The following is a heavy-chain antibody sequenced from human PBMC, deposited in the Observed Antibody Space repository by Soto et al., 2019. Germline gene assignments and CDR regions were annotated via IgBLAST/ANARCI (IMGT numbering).Heavy chain of an antibody. D-gene: IGHD3-3*01. Sequence: QLQLQESGPGLVKPSETLSLTCTVSGGSINSSPYYWGWIRQPPGKGLEWIGSIDYSGSTYYNPSLKSRVTISVDTAKKQFSLKLSSVTAADTAVYYCARQYRDVWSGSHYYYMDVWGKGTTVTVSS. CDR3: ARQYRDVWSGSHYYYMDV. J-gene: IGHJ6*03. CDR1: GGSINSSPYY. CDR2: IDYSGST. V-gene: IGHV4-39*01.